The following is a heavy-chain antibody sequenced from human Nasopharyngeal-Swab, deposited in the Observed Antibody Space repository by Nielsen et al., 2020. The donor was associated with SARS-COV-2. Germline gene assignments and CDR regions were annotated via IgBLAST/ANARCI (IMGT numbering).Heavy chain of an antibody. Sequence: GGSLRLSCAASGFTFSNAWMHWVRQAPGKGLEWVSAISGSGGSTYYADSVKGRFTISRDNSKNTLYLQMNSLRAEDTAVYYCAKDPYYDFWSGYYVDYWGQGTLVTVSS. D-gene: IGHD3-3*01. CDR2: ISGSGGST. V-gene: IGHV3-23*01. CDR3: AKDPYYDFWSGYYVDY. J-gene: IGHJ4*02. CDR1: GFTFSNAW.